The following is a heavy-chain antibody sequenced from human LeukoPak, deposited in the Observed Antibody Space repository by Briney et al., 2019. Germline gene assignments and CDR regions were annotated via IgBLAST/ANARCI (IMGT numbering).Heavy chain of an antibody. CDR2: MNDSGST. J-gene: IGHJ6*03. Sequence: SETLSLTCAVYGGSFSGFYWNWIRQPPGRGLEWIGEMNDSGSTNYNPTLKNRVTISVDTSKNQFSLKLNSVTAADTAVYYCARDGCGGSCFHYYYYYMDVWGKGTTVTISS. CDR3: ARDGCGGSCFHYYYYYMDV. D-gene: IGHD2-15*01. CDR1: GGSFSGFY. V-gene: IGHV4-34*01.